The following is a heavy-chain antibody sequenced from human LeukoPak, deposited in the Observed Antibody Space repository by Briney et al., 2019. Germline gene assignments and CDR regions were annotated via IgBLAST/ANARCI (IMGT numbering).Heavy chain of an antibody. V-gene: IGHV4-59*01. J-gene: IGHJ4*02. D-gene: IGHD3-22*01. CDR2: IYYSGST. CDR3: ARHDYYDSNTVFGY. Sequence: PSETLSLTCTVSGGSISSYSWSWIRQPPGKGLEWIGYIYYSGSTNYNPSLKSRVTISVDTSKNQFSLKLSSVTAADTAVYYCARHDYYDSNTVFGYWGQGTLVTVSS. CDR1: GGSISSYS.